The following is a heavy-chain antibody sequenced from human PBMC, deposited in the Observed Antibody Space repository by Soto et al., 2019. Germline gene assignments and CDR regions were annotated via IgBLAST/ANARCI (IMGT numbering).Heavy chain of an antibody. CDR2: IKSKSDGETI. Sequence: GGSLRLSCAASGFSFSNAWMNWVRQAPGKGLEWVVRIKSKSDGETIDYAAPVKGRFSISRDDSKNTVYMQMNSLKTEDTAVYYCSTGGYYFDYWGHGTLVTAPQ. V-gene: IGHV3-15*07. J-gene: IGHJ4*01. CDR1: GFSFSNAW. CDR3: STGGYYFDY. D-gene: IGHD5-12*01.